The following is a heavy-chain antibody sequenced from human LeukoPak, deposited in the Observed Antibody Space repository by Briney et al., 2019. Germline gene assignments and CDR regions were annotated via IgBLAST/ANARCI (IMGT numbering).Heavy chain of an antibody. D-gene: IGHD6-6*01. V-gene: IGHV1-2*02. CDR3: ARDESSSSWGRENWFDP. Sequence: PAASVKVSCKASGYTFTGYYIHWVRQAPGQGLEWMGWINPNSGGTNYAQKFQGRVTMTRDTSISTAYMELSRLRSDDTAVYYYARDESSSSWGRENWFDPWGQGTLVTVSS. CDR2: INPNSGGT. J-gene: IGHJ5*02. CDR1: GYTFTGYY.